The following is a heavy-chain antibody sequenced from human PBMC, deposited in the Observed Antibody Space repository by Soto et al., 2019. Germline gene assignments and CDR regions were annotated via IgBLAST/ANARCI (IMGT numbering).Heavy chain of an antibody. J-gene: IGHJ6*02. CDR2: IYYSGST. D-gene: IGHD6-19*01. CDR3: ASDRSSGWDQGYGMDV. CDR1: GCSISTYC. Sequence: XETLSLTCTVSGCSISTYCWSWIRQPPGKGLEWIGYIYYSGSTSYNPSLKSRVTISVDTSKNQFSLKLRSVTAADTAVYYCASDRSSGWDQGYGMDVWGQGTTVTVSS. V-gene: IGHV4-59*01.